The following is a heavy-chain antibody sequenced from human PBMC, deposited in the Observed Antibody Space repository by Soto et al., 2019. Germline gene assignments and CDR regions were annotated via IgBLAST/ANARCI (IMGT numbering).Heavy chain of an antibody. J-gene: IGHJ4*02. V-gene: IGHV3-21*01. CDR2: ISGTSTYI. Sequence: DVHLVESGGGLVKPGGSLRLSCAASQFTFSRYNMYWVRQAPGKGLEWVSTISGTSTYIYYTESLRGRFTVSRDNAKNSLYLQMNSLRVEDTAVYYCARGSPYDYGVAEWCLDSWGQGTLVTVSS. CDR3: ARGSPYDYGVAEWCLDS. D-gene: IGHD5-12*01. CDR1: QFTFSRYN.